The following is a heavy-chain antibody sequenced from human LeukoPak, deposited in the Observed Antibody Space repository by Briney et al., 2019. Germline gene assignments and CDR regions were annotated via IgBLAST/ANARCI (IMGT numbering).Heavy chain of an antibody. CDR3: ASRPRTSHSYDY. D-gene: IGHD2-2*01. Sequence: GSLRLSCAASGFTFSSYWMSWVRQAPGKGLEWVANIKQDGSEKYYVDSVKGRFTISRDNAKNSLYLQVNSLRAEDTAVYYCASRPRTSHSYDYWGQGTLVTVSS. V-gene: IGHV3-7*01. CDR2: IKQDGSEK. CDR1: GFTFSSYW. J-gene: IGHJ4*02.